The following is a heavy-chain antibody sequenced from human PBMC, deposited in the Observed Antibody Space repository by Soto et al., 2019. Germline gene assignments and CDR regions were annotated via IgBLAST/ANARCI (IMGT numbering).Heavy chain of an antibody. CDR3: ARHNYGMDV. Sequence: SETLSLTCTVSGGSISSSDYYWGWSRQPPGRGPEWIGSMYYSGSTYYNPSLESRVTISVDTSKNQFSLKLSSVTAADTAVYYCARHNYGMDVWGQGTTVTVSS. V-gene: IGHV4-39*01. CDR2: MYYSGST. J-gene: IGHJ6*02. CDR1: GGSISSSDYY.